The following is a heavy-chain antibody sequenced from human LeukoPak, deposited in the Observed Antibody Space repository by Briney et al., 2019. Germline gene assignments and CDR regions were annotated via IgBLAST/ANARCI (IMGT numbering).Heavy chain of an antibody. CDR3: AKRAGSAWSAGA. J-gene: IGHJ5*02. CDR2: IRFDGSNQ. CDR1: GFTFSNFG. D-gene: IGHD3-10*01. V-gene: IGHV3-30*02. Sequence: GGSLRLSCAASGFTFSNFGMHWVRQAPGKGLEWVSYIRFDGSNQYYTDSVKGRFGTSRDNSKNTVYLQMNSLRTEDTAVYYCAKRAGSAWSAGAWGQGTLVTVSS.